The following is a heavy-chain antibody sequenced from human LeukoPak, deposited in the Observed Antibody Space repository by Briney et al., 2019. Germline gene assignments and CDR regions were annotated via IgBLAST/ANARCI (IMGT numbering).Heavy chain of an antibody. CDR1: GYTFTGYY. D-gene: IGHD3-10*01. CDR3: ARDSRLYGSGLGY. V-gene: IGHV1-2*04. J-gene: IGHJ4*02. Sequence: ASVTVSCKASGYTFTGYYMHWVRQAPGQGLEGMGWINPNSGGTNYAQKFQGWVTMTRDTSISTAYMELSRLRSDDTAVYHCARDSRLYGSGLGYWGQGTLVTVSS. CDR2: INPNSGGT.